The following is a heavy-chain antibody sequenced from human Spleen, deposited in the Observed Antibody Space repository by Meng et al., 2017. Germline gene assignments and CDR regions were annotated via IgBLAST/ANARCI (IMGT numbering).Heavy chain of an antibody. Sequence: GESLKISCVASGFTFSSYEMNWVRQAPGKGLEYVSGISSNGGSTYYADSVKGRFTISRDNSKNTLYLQMGSLRAEDTAVYYCARDADGSGSYYYFDYWGQGTLVTVSS. V-gene: IGHV3-64*02. CDR3: ARDADGSGSYYYFDY. CDR2: ISSNGGST. J-gene: IGHJ4*02. CDR1: GFTFSSYE. D-gene: IGHD3-10*01.